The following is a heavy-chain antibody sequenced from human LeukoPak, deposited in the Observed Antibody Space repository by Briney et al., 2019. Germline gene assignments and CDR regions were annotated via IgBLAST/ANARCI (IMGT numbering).Heavy chain of an antibody. CDR2: IYSGGST. CDR1: GFTVSSNY. CDR3: ARDVDSSSWYGGFDY. Sequence: PGGSLRLSCAASGFTVSSNYMSWVRQAPGKGLEWVSVIYSGGSTYYADSVKGRFTISRDNSKNTLYLQMNSLRAEDTAVYYCARDVDSSSWYGGFDYWGQGTLVTVSS. V-gene: IGHV3-53*01. J-gene: IGHJ4*02. D-gene: IGHD6-13*01.